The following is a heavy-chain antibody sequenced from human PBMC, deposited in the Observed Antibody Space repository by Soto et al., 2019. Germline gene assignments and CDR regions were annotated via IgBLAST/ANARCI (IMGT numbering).Heavy chain of an antibody. J-gene: IGHJ4*02. V-gene: IGHV3-30-3*01. D-gene: IGHD3-10*01. CDR1: GFIFSGYT. CDR2: ISHDGSYK. CDR3: ARGSGLHDY. Sequence: HVQLVESGGGVVQPGRSLRLSCAASGFIFSGYTMHWVRQAPGKGLEWVAVISHDGSYKYYADSVKGRFTISRDNSNSTLYLQMNSLRIEDTAVYYCARGSGLHDYWGQGTLVTVSS.